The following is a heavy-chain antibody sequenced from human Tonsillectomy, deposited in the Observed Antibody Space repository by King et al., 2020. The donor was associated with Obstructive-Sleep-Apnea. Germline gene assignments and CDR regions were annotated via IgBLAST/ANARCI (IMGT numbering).Heavy chain of an antibody. D-gene: IGHD2-15*01. CDR1: GFTFSSYA. CDR2: ISGSGGST. V-gene: IGHV3-23*04. CDR3: AKEVRYTDLYGSGGSCCYGGDY. Sequence: VQLVESGGGLVQPGGSLRLSCAASGFTFSSYAMSWVRQAPGKGLEGVSAISGSGGSTYYAASVMGRFTISREHSKNALSLQMNSLRAEDTAGYYCAKEVRYTDLYGSGGSCCYGGDYWGQGTLVTVSS. J-gene: IGHJ4*02.